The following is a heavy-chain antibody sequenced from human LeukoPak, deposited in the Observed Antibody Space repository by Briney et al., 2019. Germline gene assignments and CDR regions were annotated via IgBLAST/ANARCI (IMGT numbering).Heavy chain of an antibody. V-gene: IGHV1-69*05. J-gene: IGHJ6*03. Sequence: GSSVKVSCKASGGTFSSYAISWVRQAPGQGLEWMGGIIPIFGTANYAQKFQGRVTITTDESTSTAYMELSSLRSEDTAVYYCARDRDKDCGGDCYSGRYYYYYMDVWGKGTTVTVSS. CDR2: IIPIFGTA. CDR3: ARDRDKDCGGDCYSGRYYYYYMDV. D-gene: IGHD2-21*01. CDR1: GGTFSSYA.